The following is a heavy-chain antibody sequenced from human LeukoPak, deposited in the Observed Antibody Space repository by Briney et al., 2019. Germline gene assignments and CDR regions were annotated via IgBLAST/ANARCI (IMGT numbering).Heavy chain of an antibody. V-gene: IGHV3-30*18. Sequence: GGSLRLSCAASGFTFSTYGMHWVRQAPGKGLEWVAVISFDGSNKYYADSVKGRFTISRDNSKNTLYLQFNSLRIEDTAVYYCAKGYGLQLVNNWFDPWGQGTLVTVSS. CDR3: AKGYGLQLVNNWFDP. J-gene: IGHJ5*02. D-gene: IGHD6-13*01. CDR1: GFTFSTYG. CDR2: ISFDGSNK.